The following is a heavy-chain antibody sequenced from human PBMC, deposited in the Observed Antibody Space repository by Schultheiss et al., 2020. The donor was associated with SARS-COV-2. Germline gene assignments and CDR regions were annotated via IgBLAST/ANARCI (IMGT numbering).Heavy chain of an antibody. V-gene: IGHV3-21*01. CDR1: GFTFSSYS. CDR3: ARDLRFLEWLQQLKYNWFDP. J-gene: IGHJ5*02. Sequence: GGSLRLSCAASGFTFSSYSMNWVRQAPGKGLEWVSSISSSSSYIYYADSVKGRFTISRDNAKNSLYLQMNSLRDEDTAVYYCARDLRFLEWLQQLKYNWFDPWGQGTLVTVSS. CDR2: ISSSSSYI. D-gene: IGHD3-3*01.